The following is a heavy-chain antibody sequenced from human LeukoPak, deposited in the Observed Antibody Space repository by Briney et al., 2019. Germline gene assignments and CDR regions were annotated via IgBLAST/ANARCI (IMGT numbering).Heavy chain of an antibody. CDR2: IYYSGST. D-gene: IGHD6-19*01. V-gene: IGHV4-39*01. Sequence: SETLSLTCTVSGGSISSSSYYWGWIRQPPGKGLEWIGSIYYSGSTNYNPSLKSRVTISVDTSKNQFSLKLSSVTAADTAVYYCARQTVAGTVKYFDYWGQGTLVTVSS. CDR1: GGSISSSSYY. CDR3: ARQTVAGTVKYFDY. J-gene: IGHJ4*02.